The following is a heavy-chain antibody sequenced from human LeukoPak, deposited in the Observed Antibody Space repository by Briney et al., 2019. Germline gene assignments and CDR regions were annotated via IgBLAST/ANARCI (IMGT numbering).Heavy chain of an antibody. CDR2: MNPNSGNT. V-gene: IGHV1-8*01. D-gene: IGHD1-26*01. CDR1: GYTFTSYD. J-gene: IGHJ5*02. Sequence: GSVKVSCKASGYTFTSYDINWVRQATGQGLEWMGWMNPNSGNTGYAQKFQGGVTMTRNTSISTAYMELSSLRSEDTAVYYCARFRMEGATTGPYNWFDPWGQGTLVTVSS. CDR3: ARFRMEGATTGPYNWFDP.